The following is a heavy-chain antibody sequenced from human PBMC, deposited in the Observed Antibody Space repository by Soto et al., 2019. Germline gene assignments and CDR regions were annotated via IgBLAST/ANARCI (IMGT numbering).Heavy chain of an antibody. D-gene: IGHD6-19*01. J-gene: IGHJ6*02. CDR2: IYYSGTT. Sequence: SETLSLTCSVSGVSISSSSYYWGWIRQPPGKGLEWIGEIYYSGTTFHNPSLKSRVTISVDTSKSQFSLKLSSVTAADTAVYYCARLVYSSGWRYYGMDVWGQGTTVTVSS. CDR1: GVSISSSSYY. V-gene: IGHV4-39*01. CDR3: ARLVYSSGWRYYGMDV.